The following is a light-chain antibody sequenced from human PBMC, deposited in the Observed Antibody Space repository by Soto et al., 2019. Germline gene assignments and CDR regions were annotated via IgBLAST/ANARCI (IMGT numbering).Light chain of an antibody. CDR2: EVS. Sequence: SALTQPASVSGSPGQSITISCTGTSGDVGAYNSVSWYQQHPGKAPKLVMYEVSLRPSGVSDRFSGSKSGNTASLTISGLQAEDEADYYCASFATSRPVVFGGGTTLTVL. CDR3: ASFATSRPVV. V-gene: IGLV2-14*01. J-gene: IGLJ3*02. CDR1: SGDVGAYNS.